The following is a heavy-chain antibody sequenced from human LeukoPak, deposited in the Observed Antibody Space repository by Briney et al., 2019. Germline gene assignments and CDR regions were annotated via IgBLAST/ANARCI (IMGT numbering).Heavy chain of an antibody. D-gene: IGHD2-2*01. CDR1: GYTFTSSG. V-gene: IGHV1-18*01. CDR2: TSAYHGNA. J-gene: IGHJ4*02. CDR3: ARDQDYCHSARCYQFDY. Sequence: VASVKVSCKTSGYTFTSSGVSWVRQAPGQGLEWMGWTSAYHGNANYAQKFTGRVTMTTDTSTSTAYMELRSLRSDDTAVYYCARDQDYCHSARCYQFDYWGQGTLVTVSS.